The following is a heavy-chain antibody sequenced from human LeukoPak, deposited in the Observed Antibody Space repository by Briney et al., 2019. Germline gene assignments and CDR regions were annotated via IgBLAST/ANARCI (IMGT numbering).Heavy chain of an antibody. J-gene: IGHJ3*02. CDR2: ISYGGSET. Sequence: QAGGSLRLSCAASGFIFSYYAMHWVRQAPGKGLEWVAMISYGGSETYYAESVKGRFSISRDNSKSTLYLQMNSLRAEDTAVYYCARGWASSRRKAFDIWGQGTMVTVSS. D-gene: IGHD3-16*01. CDR3: ARGWASSRRKAFDI. CDR1: GFIFSYYA. V-gene: IGHV3-30*04.